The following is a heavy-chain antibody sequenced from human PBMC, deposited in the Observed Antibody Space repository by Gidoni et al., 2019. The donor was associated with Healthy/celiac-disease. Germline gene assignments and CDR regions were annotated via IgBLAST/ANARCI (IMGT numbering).Heavy chain of an antibody. J-gene: IGHJ5*02. CDR3: ARVSARNKTTYYDFWSGYSDDWFDP. D-gene: IGHD3-3*01. CDR2: IKQDGSEK. V-gene: IGHV3-7*04. CDR1: GFTFSSYW. Sequence: EVQLVESGGGLVQPGGSLRLSCAASGFTFSSYWLSWVRQAQGKGLEWVANIKQDGSEKYYVDSVKGRFTISRDNAKNSLYLQMNSLRAEDTAVYYCARVSARNKTTYYDFWSGYSDDWFDPWGQGTLVTVSS.